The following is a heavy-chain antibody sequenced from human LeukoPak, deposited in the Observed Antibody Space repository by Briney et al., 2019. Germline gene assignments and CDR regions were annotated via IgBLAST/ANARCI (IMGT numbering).Heavy chain of an antibody. Sequence: PSETLSLTCTVSGGSISSYYWSWIRQPPGKGLEWIGYIYYSGSTNYNPSLKSRVTISVDTSKNQFSLKLSSVTAADTAVYYCATQYCSSTSCYQFDLWGRGTLVTVSS. CDR2: IYYSGST. J-gene: IGHJ2*01. CDR3: ATQYCSSTSCYQFDL. V-gene: IGHV4-59*01. D-gene: IGHD2-2*01. CDR1: GGSISSYY.